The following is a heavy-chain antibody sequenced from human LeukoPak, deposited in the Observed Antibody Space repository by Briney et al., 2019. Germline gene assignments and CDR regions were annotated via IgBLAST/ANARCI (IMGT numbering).Heavy chain of an antibody. CDR1: GFTFSSYS. V-gene: IGHV3-48*04. Sequence: GGSLRLSCAASGFTFSSYSMNWVRQAPGKGLEWVSYISSSSSTIYYADTVKGRFTISRDNAKNSLYLQMNSLRAEDTAVYYCAREGGDNWNDFFDYWGRGTLVTVSS. CDR2: ISSSSSTI. D-gene: IGHD1-1*01. J-gene: IGHJ4*02. CDR3: AREGGDNWNDFFDY.